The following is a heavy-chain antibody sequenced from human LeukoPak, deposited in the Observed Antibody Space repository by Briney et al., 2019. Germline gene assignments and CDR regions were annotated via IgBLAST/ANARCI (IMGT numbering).Heavy chain of an antibody. Sequence: SETLSLTCAVYGGSFSGYYWSWIRQPPGKGLEWIGEINHSGSTNYNPSLKSRVTISVDTSKNQFSLKLSSVTAADTAVYYCARDCSSTSCYMGYYYYGMDVWGQGTTVTVSS. J-gene: IGHJ6*02. CDR3: ARDCSSTSCYMGYYYYGMDV. CDR2: INHSGST. V-gene: IGHV4-34*01. CDR1: GGSFSGYY. D-gene: IGHD2-2*02.